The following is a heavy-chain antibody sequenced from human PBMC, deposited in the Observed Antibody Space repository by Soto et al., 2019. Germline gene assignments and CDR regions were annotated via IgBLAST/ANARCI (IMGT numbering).Heavy chain of an antibody. CDR3: AKVPEYNFWSGYRYYFDY. J-gene: IGHJ4*02. CDR1: GFTFSNHV. V-gene: IGHV3-23*01. CDR2: INGGGGST. Sequence: GGSLRLSWAASGFTFSNHVMNWVRQAPGKGLEWVSAINGGGGSTFYADSVKGRLTISRDNSKNTLYLQMHSLRADDTAVYYCAKVPEYNFWSGYRYYFDYWGQGTLVTVSS. D-gene: IGHD3-3*01.